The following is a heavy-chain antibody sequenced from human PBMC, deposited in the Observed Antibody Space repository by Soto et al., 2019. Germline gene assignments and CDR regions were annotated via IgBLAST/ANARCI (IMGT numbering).Heavy chain of an antibody. D-gene: IGHD3-22*01. V-gene: IGHV1-2*02. CDR3: ARAPWYYYDSSGYFGYAFDI. J-gene: IGHJ3*02. CDR1: GYTFTGYY. Sequence: AASVKVSCKASGYTFTGYYMHWVRQAPGQGLEWMGWINPNSGGTNYAQKFQGRVTMTRDTSISTAYMELSRLRSDDTAVYYCARAPWYYYDSSGYFGYAFDIWGQGTMVTVSS. CDR2: INPNSGGT.